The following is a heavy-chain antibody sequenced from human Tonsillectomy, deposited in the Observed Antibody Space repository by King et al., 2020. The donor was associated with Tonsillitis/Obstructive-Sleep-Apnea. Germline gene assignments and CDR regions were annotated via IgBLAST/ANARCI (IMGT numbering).Heavy chain of an antibody. J-gene: IGHJ6*02. V-gene: IGHV3-15*07. Sequence: EVQLVESGGGLVKPGGSLRLSCAASGFTFSKAWMNWVRQAPGKGLEWVGRIKSKTDGGTTDYAAPVKGRFTFSRDDSKNTLYLQMNSLKTEETAVYYCTTRFSEYWSGGSCYYGVDVWGQGTTVTVSS. CDR2: IKSKTDGGTT. CDR3: TTRFSEYWSGGSCYYGVDV. D-gene: IGHD2-15*01. CDR1: GFTFSKAW.